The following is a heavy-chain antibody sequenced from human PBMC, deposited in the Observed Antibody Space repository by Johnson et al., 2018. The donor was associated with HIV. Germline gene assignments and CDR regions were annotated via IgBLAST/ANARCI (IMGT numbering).Heavy chain of an antibody. CDR2: ISYDGSNK. D-gene: IGHD1-26*01. V-gene: IGHV3-30*03. Sequence: QVQLVESGGGVVQPGRSLRLSCAASGFTFSSYGMHWVRQAPGKGLEWVAVISYDGSNKYYADSVKGRFPISRDNSKNTLYLQMNSLRAEDTAVYYCARSLGVVGAIGKGAFDIWGQGTMVTVSS. CDR1: GFTFSSYG. J-gene: IGHJ3*02. CDR3: ARSLGVVGAIGKGAFDI.